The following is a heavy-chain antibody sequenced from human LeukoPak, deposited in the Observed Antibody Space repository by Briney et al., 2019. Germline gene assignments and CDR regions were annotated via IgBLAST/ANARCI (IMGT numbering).Heavy chain of an antibody. D-gene: IGHD3-16*01. V-gene: IGHV4-61*02. Sequence: SQTLSLTCTVSGGSISSGSYYWSWIRQPAGKGLEWIGRIYTSGSTNYNPSLKSRVTISVDTSKIQFSLKLSSVTAADTAVYYCAREWTIGGFDPWGQGTLVTVSS. J-gene: IGHJ5*02. CDR2: IYTSGST. CDR3: AREWTIGGFDP. CDR1: GGSISSGSYY.